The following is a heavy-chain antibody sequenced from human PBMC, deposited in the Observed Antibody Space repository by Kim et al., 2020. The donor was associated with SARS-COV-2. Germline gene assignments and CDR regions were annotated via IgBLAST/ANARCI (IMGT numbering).Heavy chain of an antibody. CDR2: ISGTGITT. Sequence: GGSLRLSCAASGFTFSSYAMSWVRQAPGKGLEWVSAISGTGITTYSADSVKGRFTISRDNSKNTLSLQMNSLRAEDTAVYYFVKVHRFGEGNWGQGTLV. CDR1: GFTFSSYA. CDR3: VKVHRFGEGN. V-gene: IGHV3-23*01. J-gene: IGHJ4*02. D-gene: IGHD3-10*01.